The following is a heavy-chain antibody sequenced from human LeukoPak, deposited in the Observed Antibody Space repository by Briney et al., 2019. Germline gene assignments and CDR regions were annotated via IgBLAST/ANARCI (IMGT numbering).Heavy chain of an antibody. D-gene: IGHD3-16*01. CDR2: INPSGGST. CDR1: GYTFTSYY. Sequence: ASVKVSCKASGYTFTSYYLHWVRQAPGQGLEWMGIINPSGGSTRYAQKFQGRVTMTRDTSTSTVYMELSSLRSGDTALYYCARGPYGDYSSWFDPWGQGTLVTVSS. J-gene: IGHJ5*02. CDR3: ARGPYGDYSSWFDP. V-gene: IGHV1-46*01.